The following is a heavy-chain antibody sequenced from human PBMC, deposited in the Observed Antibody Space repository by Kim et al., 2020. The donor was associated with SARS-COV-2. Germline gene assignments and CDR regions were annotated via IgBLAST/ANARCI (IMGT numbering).Heavy chain of an antibody. Sequence: GYADSVKGRFTISRDNAKNSLYLQMNSLRAEDTALYYCAKDGAAAGTLDYWGQGTLVTVSS. CDR3: AKDGAAAGTLDY. J-gene: IGHJ4*02. V-gene: IGHV3-9*01. D-gene: IGHD6-13*01.